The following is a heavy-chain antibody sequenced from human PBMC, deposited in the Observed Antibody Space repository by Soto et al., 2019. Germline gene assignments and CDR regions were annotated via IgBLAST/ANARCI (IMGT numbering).Heavy chain of an antibody. CDR1: GGSISSYY. V-gene: IGHV4-59*01. CDR2: IYYSGST. Sequence: QVQLQESGPGLVKPSETLSLTCTVSGGSISSYYWSWIRQPPGKGLEWIGYIYYSGSTNYNPSLTGPHTRAGDTSKSRFPLKLSTVTAADTAVYYCAREGVTTNFYRHAMDVWGQGTRVTVSS. CDR3: AREGVTTNFYRHAMDV. D-gene: IGHD2-21*02. J-gene: IGHJ6*02.